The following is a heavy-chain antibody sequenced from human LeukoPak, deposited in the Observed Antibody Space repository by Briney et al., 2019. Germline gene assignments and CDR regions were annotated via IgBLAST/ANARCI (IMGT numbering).Heavy chain of an antibody. CDR1: GYTFTGYY. Sequence: GASVKVSCKASGYTFTGYYMHWVRQAPGQGLEWVGCINPNSGGTNYAQKFQGWVTMTRDTSISTAYMELSRLRSDGTAVYYCAMGIAHLYGIDVGRKGTTDTVSS. CDR3: AMGIAHLYGIDV. D-gene: IGHD6-13*01. V-gene: IGHV1-2*04. CDR2: INPNSGGT. J-gene: IGHJ6*04.